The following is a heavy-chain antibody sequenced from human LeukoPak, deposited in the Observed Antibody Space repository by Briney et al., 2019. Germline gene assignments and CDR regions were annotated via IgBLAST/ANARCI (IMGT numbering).Heavy chain of an antibody. J-gene: IGHJ4*02. V-gene: IGHV3-23*01. D-gene: IGHD6-19*01. Sequence: GGSLRLSCAASGFTFSNYAMSWVRQAPGKGLEWVSGISGSGSSTYYAGSVKGRFTISRDNSKNTLYVQMNSLRAGDTAVYFCAKMPVSYSSGWTNFDYWGQGTLVTVSS. CDR2: ISGSGSST. CDR1: GFTFSNYA. CDR3: AKMPVSYSSGWTNFDY.